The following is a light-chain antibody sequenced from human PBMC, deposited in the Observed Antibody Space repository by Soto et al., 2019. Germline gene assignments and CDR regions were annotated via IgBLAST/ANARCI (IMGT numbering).Light chain of an antibody. V-gene: IGKV3-20*01. CDR1: QSVSSSY. CDR3: QQYGRSPPYT. Sequence: EIALTQSPGTLSLSPGERATLSCRASQSVSSSYLAWYQQKPGQAPRLLIYGASSKATGIPDRFSGSGSGTEFTLTISRLEPEDFAVYFCQQYGRSPPYTFGQGTKVEI. CDR2: GAS. J-gene: IGKJ2*01.